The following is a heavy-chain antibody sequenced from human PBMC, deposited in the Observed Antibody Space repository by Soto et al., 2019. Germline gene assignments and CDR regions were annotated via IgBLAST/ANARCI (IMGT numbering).Heavy chain of an antibody. CDR3: ARYRRAWFDP. J-gene: IGHJ5*02. V-gene: IGHV1-69*02. Sequence: QVQLVQSGAEVKKPGSSVKVSCKASGGTFSSYPISWVRQAPGQGLEWMGRIIPILGIANYAQKFQGRVTITADKSTSTAYMELSSLRSEDTAVYYCARYRRAWFDPWGQGTLVTVSS. CDR2: IIPILGIA. CDR1: GGTFSSYP.